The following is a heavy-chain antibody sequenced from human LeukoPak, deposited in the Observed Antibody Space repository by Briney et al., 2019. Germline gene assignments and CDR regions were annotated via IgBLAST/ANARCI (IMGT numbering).Heavy chain of an antibody. V-gene: IGHV4-34*01. D-gene: IGHD3-10*01. Sequence: SETLSLTCAVYGGSFSGYYWSWIRQPPGKGLEWIGEINHSGSTNYNPSLKRRVTISVDTSKNQFSLKLSSVTAADTAVYYCARNTYGSGSYSDSWGQGTLVTVSS. CDR2: INHSGST. CDR1: GGSFSGYY. J-gene: IGHJ5*01. CDR3: ARNTYGSGSYSDS.